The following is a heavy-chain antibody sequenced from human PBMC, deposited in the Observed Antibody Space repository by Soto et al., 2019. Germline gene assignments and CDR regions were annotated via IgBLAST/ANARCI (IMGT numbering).Heavy chain of an antibody. V-gene: IGHV3-33*03. CDR3: AHRDSSGYYFL. D-gene: IGHD3-22*01. CDR1: GFTFSSYG. J-gene: IGHJ4*02. Sequence: GGSLRISFAACGFTFSSYGMDWVRQAPGKGLEWVAVIWYDGSNKYYADSVKSRLTITKDTSKNQVVLTMTNMDPVDTATYYCAHRDSSGYYFLWGQGTLVTVSS. CDR2: IWYDGSNK.